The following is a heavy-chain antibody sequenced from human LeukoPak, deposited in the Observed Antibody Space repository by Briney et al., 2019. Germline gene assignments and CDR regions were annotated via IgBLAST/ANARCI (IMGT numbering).Heavy chain of an antibody. Sequence: GASVKVSCKAFGYIFTSYNMHWVRQAPGQGLEWMGIINPSAGSTSYAQKFQGRVTMTRDTSTSTVYMELSSLRSEDTAVYYCARAYAPKGGYPRRYCDYWGQGTLVTVSS. CDR3: ARAYAPKGGYPRRYCDY. CDR2: INPSAGST. D-gene: IGHD5-12*01. J-gene: IGHJ4*02. CDR1: GYIFTSYN. V-gene: IGHV1-46*01.